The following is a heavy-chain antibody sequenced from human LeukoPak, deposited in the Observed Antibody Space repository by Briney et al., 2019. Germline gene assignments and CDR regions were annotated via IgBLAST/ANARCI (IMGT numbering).Heavy chain of an antibody. CDR2: ISSSSSYT. CDR3: ARAGEVVVAATDY. J-gene: IGHJ4*02. Sequence: FXXSXXYMXWIXXAPXKGLEWXXYISSSSSYTNYADSVKGRFTISRDNAKNSLYLQMSSLRAEDTAVYYCARAGEVVVAATDYWGQGTLVTVSS. D-gene: IGHD2-15*01. CDR1: FXXSXXY. V-gene: IGHV3-11*06.